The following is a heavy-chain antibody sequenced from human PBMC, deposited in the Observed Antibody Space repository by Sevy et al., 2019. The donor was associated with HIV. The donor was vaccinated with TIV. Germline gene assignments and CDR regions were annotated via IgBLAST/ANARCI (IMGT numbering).Heavy chain of an antibody. D-gene: IGHD3-3*01. CDR3: TTDSINLLRLLDWFDP. J-gene: IGHJ5*02. Sequence: GGSLRLSCAASGFTFSNAWMSWVRQAPGKGLEWVGHIKSNTDGGTIDYAAPVKGRVTISRDDSKNTLYLQMNSLKTEDTAVYYCTTDSINLLRLLDWFDPWGQGTLVTVSS. CDR2: IKSNTDGGTI. V-gene: IGHV3-15*01. CDR1: GFTFSNAW.